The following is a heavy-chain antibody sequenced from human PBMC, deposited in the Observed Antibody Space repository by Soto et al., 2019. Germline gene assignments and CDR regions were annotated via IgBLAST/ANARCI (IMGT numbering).Heavy chain of an antibody. CDR1: GDSISRDNYY. V-gene: IGHV4-30-4*01. D-gene: IGHD6-13*01. J-gene: IGHJ5*02. CDR2: IYYSGST. CDR3: ARERPDGSRLDP. Sequence: PSETMSLTCTVSGDSISRDNYYWSWIRQPPGKGLEWIGYIYYSGSTYYNPSLKSRVTISVDTSKNQFSLKLSSVTAADTAVYYCARERPDGSRLDPWGQGTLVTVSS.